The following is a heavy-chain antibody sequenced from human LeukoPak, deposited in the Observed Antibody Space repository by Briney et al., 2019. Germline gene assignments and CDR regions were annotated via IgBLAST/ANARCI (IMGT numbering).Heavy chain of an antibody. J-gene: IGHJ6*03. Sequence: SQTLSLTCTVSGGSISSYYWSWIRQPPGKGLEWIGYIYYSGSTNYNPSLKSRVTISVDTSKNQFSLKLSSVTAADTAVYYCARRTVAGTLSNYYYYMDVWGKGTTVTVSS. CDR1: GGSISSYY. D-gene: IGHD6-19*01. CDR2: IYYSGST. CDR3: ARRTVAGTLSNYYYYMDV. V-gene: IGHV4-59*01.